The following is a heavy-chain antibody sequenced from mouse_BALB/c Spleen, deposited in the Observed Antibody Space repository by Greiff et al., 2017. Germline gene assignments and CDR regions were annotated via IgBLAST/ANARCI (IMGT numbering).Heavy chain of an antibody. D-gene: IGHD2-4*01. CDR2: INPSSGYT. CDR1: GYTFTSYT. Sequence: VQLQQSAAELARPGASVKMSCKASGYTFTSYTMHWVKQRPGQGLEWIGYINPSSGYTEYNQKFKDKTTLTADKSSSTAYMQLSSLTSEDSAVYYCARSTMIPTRDYYAMDGWGEGTSVTVSS. V-gene: IGHV1-4*02. CDR3: ARSTMIPTRDYYAMDG. J-gene: IGHJ4*01.